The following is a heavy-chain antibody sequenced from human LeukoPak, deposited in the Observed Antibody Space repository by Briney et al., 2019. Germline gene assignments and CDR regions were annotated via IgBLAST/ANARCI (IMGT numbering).Heavy chain of an antibody. CDR1: GFTFSSYW. CDR3: ARVPDTVTHDY. V-gene: IGHV3-74*01. CDR2: INSDGSST. J-gene: IGHJ4*02. D-gene: IGHD4-17*01. Sequence: GGSLRLSCAASGFTFSSYWMHWVRQAPGKGLVWVSRINSDGSSTSYADSVKGRFTISRDNAKNTLYLQMNSLRVEDTAVYYCARVPDTVTHDYWGQGTLVTVSS.